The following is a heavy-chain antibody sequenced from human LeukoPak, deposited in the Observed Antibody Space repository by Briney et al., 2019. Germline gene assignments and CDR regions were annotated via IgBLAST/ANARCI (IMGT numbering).Heavy chain of an antibody. V-gene: IGHV3-53*01. D-gene: IGHD1-26*01. J-gene: IGHJ4*02. CDR1: GFTFSAHW. Sequence: GGSLRLSCAASGFTFSAHWMTWVRQAPGKGLEWVSIIYSAGTTYHYADSVKGRFTISRDTSKNTVYLQMSSLRDEDTAIYYCARDSTYYYFDYWGQGTLVTVSS. CDR2: IYSAGTT. CDR3: ARDSTYYYFDY.